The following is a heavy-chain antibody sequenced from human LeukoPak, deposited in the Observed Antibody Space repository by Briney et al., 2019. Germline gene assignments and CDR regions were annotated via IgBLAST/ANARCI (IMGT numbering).Heavy chain of an antibody. D-gene: IGHD3-3*01. CDR2: IASSGNYM. CDR3: ARGTGEWLTASDY. V-gene: IGHV3-21*01. CDR1: GFSFSFYS. J-gene: IGHJ4*02. Sequence: GGSLRLSCAASGFSFSFYSMNWVRQAPGKGLEWVSSIASSGNYMYYADSLRGRFTVSRDNAKSSLYLQLNRLRAEDTAMYYCARGTGEWLTASDYWGQGILVTVSP.